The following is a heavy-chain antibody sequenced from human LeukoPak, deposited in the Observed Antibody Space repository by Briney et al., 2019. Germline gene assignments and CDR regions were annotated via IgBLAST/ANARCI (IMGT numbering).Heavy chain of an antibody. V-gene: IGHV1-69*01. D-gene: IGHD3-22*01. Sequence: AASVKVSCKASGGTFSSYAISWVRQAPGQGLEWMGGIIPIFGTANYAQKFQGRVTITADESTSTAYMELSSLRSEDTAVYYCALCYYDSSGYSNFDYWGQGTLVTVSS. J-gene: IGHJ4*02. CDR2: IIPIFGTA. CDR3: ALCYYDSSGYSNFDY. CDR1: GGTFSSYA.